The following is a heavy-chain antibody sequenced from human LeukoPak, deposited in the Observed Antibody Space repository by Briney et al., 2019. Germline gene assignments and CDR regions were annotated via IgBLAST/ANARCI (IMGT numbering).Heavy chain of an antibody. Sequence: TSETLSLTRAVYGGSFSGYYWSWIRQPPGKGLEWIGEINHSGSTNYNPSLKSRVTISVDTSKNQFSLKLSSVTAADTAVYYCARGLGDSSGPDYWGQGTRVTVSS. V-gene: IGHV4-34*01. J-gene: IGHJ4*02. CDR3: ARGLGDSSGPDY. D-gene: IGHD3-22*01. CDR1: GGSFSGYY. CDR2: INHSGST.